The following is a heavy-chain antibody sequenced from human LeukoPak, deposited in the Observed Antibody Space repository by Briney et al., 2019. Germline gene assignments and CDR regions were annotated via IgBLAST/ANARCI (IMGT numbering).Heavy chain of an antibody. V-gene: IGHV4-59*08. CDR1: GGSISSYY. D-gene: IGHD3-9*01. J-gene: IGHJ4*02. CDR2: IYYSGST. Sequence: SETLSLTCTVSGGSISSYYWSWIRQPPGKGLEWIGYIYYSGSTNYNPSLKSRVTISVDTSKNQFSLKLSSVTAADTAVYYCARHRVYDILTGWGQGTLVTVSS. CDR3: ARHRVYDILTG.